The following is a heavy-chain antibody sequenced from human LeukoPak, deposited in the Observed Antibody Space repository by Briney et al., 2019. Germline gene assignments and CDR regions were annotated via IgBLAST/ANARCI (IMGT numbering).Heavy chain of an antibody. J-gene: IGHJ6*02. CDR1: GFTFSSYA. Sequence: PGGSLRLSCVASGFTFSSYAMSWVRQAPGEGLEWVSVISGSGGSTYYADSVKGRFTISRDNSKNTLYLQMNSLRAEDTAVYYCARAYSGYGRGYYGMDVWGQGTTVTVSS. CDR3: ARAYSGYGRGYYGMDV. V-gene: IGHV3-23*01. CDR2: ISGSGGST. D-gene: IGHD5-12*01.